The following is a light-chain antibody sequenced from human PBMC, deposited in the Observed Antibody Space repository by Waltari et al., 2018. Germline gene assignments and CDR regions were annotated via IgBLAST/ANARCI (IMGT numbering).Light chain of an antibody. CDR2: AAS. CDR1: QSVSSS. J-gene: IGKJ2*03. V-gene: IGKV3-15*01. CDR3: LQRSNWPHS. Sequence: EIVMTQSPATLSLSPGERATLSCRASQSVSSSLAWYQQNPGQAPRLLIYAASSRATGIPDRFTGSGSGTDFTLTISSLEPEDVAVYYCLQRSNWPHSFGQGTKVEIK.